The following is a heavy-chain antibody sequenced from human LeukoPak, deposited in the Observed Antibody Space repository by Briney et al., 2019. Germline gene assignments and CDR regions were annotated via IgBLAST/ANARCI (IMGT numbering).Heavy chain of an antibody. Sequence: ASVKVSCKASGYTSTSYDINWVRQATGQGLEWMGWMNPNSGNTGYAQKFQGRVTVTRNTSISTAYVELSSLRSEDTAVYYCARSKGYYYDSSGYSYWGQGTLVTVSS. CDR2: MNPNSGNT. D-gene: IGHD3-22*01. V-gene: IGHV1-8*01. CDR1: GYTSTSYD. J-gene: IGHJ4*02. CDR3: ARSKGYYYDSSGYSY.